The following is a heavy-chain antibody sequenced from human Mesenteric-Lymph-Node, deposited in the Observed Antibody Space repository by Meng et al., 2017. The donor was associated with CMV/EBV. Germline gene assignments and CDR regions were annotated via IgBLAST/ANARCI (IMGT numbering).Heavy chain of an antibody. D-gene: IGHD6-13*01. J-gene: IGHJ4*02. Sequence: GESLKISCAASGFTFSSYWMSWVRQAPGKGLEWVANIKEDGSEKFYVGSVKGRFTISRDNAKISLYLQMNSLRAEDTAVYYCARAGPYSSSRHWDYWGQGTLVTVSS. V-gene: IGHV3-7*01. CDR1: GFTFSSYW. CDR2: IKEDGSEK. CDR3: ARAGPYSSSRHWDY.